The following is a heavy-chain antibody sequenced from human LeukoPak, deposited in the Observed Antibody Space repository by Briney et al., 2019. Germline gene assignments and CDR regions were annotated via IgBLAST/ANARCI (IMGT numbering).Heavy chain of an antibody. V-gene: IGHV1-69*05. D-gene: IGHD3-22*01. CDR3: ARNYYYDSSGYAQSAFDI. CDR1: GGTFSSYA. J-gene: IGHJ3*02. CDR2: IIPIFGTA. Sequence: SVKVSCRASGGTFSSYAISWVRQAPGQGLEWMGRIIPIFGTANYAQKFQGRVTITTDESTSTAYMELSSLRSEDTAVYYCARNYYYDSSGYAQSAFDIWGQGTMVTVSS.